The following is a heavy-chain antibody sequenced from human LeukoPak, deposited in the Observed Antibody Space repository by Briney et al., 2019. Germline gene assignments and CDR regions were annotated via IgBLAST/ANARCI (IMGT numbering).Heavy chain of an antibody. V-gene: IGHV3-74*03. Sequence: PGGSLRLSCAASGFTFRTYGMHWVRQAPGKGLVWVSRVNSDESSTTYADSVKGRFTISSDNAKNTLYLQMNSLGAEDTAAYYCARGNYYGMDVWGQGTTVIVSS. D-gene: IGHD3-10*01. CDR2: VNSDESST. J-gene: IGHJ6*02. CDR3: ARGNYYGMDV. CDR1: GFTFRTYG.